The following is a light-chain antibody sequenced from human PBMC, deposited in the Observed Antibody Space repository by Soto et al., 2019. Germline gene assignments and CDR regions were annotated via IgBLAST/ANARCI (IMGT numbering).Light chain of an antibody. CDR1: SSNIGAGYD. Sequence: QSVRSQPPSVSGAPGQRVTISCTGSSSNIGAGYDVHWYKQLPGTAPKLLIYGNSNRPSGVPDRFSGSKSGTSASLAITGLQAEDEADYYCQSYDSSLSVVFGGGTKVTVL. CDR2: GNS. CDR3: QSYDSSLSVV. V-gene: IGLV1-40*01. J-gene: IGLJ2*01.